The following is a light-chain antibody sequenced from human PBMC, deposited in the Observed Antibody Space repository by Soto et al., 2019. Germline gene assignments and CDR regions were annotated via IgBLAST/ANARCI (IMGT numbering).Light chain of an antibody. J-gene: IGLJ1*01. CDR1: SSDVGGYNY. CDR3: SSYTSSSTLYV. V-gene: IGLV2-14*01. CDR2: DVS. Sequence: QSVLNQPASVSGSPGQSITISCTGTSSDVGGYNYVSWYQQHPGKAPKLMTYDVSNRPSGVSNRFSGSKSGNTASLTISGLQAEDEADYYCSSYTSSSTLYVFGTGTKVTVL.